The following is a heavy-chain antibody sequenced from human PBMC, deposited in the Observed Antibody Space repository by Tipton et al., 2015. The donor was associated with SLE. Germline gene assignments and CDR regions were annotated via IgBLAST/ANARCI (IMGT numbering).Heavy chain of an antibody. D-gene: IGHD2-2*01. J-gene: IGHJ4*02. Sequence: TLSLTCAVYGGSFSGYYWSWIRQPPGKGLEWIGEINHSGSTNYNPSLKSRVTISVDTSKNQFSLILSSVTAADTAVYYCARVVVECTSISCYNFDSWGQGTLVTVSS. CDR3: ARVVVECTSISCYNFDS. CDR2: INHSGST. V-gene: IGHV4-34*01. CDR1: GGSFSGYY.